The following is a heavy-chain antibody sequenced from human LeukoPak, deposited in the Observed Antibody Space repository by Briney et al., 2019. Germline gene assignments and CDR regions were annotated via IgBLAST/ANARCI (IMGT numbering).Heavy chain of an antibody. Sequence: GGSLGLSCAASGFTFSSYEMNWVRQAPGKGLEWVSYISSSGSTIYYADSVKGRFTISRDNAKNSLYLQMNSLRAEDTAVYYCARDRDDSTTVTTPLYFDYWGQGTLVTVSS. J-gene: IGHJ4*02. CDR1: GFTFSSYE. CDR2: ISSSGSTI. V-gene: IGHV3-48*03. D-gene: IGHD4-17*01. CDR3: ARDRDDSTTVTTPLYFDY.